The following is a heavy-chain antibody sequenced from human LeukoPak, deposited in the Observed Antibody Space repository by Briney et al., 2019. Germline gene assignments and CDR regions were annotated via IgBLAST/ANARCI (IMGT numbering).Heavy chain of an antibody. CDR1: GDTFTSYG. CDR3: ARDPPSWNYGYR. Sequence: GASVKVTCKASGDTFTSYGISWVRQAPGQGLEWMGWISAYNGNTNYAQKLQGRVTMTTDTSTSTAYMELRSLRSDDTAVYYRARDPPSWNYGYRWGQGTLVTASS. D-gene: IGHD1-7*01. V-gene: IGHV1-18*01. J-gene: IGHJ4*02. CDR2: ISAYNGNT.